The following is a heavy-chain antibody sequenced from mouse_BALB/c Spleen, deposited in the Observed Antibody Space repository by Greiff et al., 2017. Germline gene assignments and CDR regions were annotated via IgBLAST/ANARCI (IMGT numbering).Heavy chain of an antibody. CDR2: ISSGGSYT. D-gene: IGHD1-1*01. CDR3: ARHGPYGSRTDYFDY. CDR1: GFTFSSYG. J-gene: IGHJ2*01. Sequence: EVKLMESGGDLVKPGGSLKLSCAASGFTFSSYGMSWVRQTPDKRLEWVATISSGGSYTYYPDSVKGRFTISRDNAKNTLYLQMSSLKSEDTAMYYCARHGPYGSRTDYFDYWGQGTTLTVSS. V-gene: IGHV5-6*01.